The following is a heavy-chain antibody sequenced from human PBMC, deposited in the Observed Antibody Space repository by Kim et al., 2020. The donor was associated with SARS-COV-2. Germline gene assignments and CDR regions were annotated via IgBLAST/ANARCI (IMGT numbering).Heavy chain of an antibody. CDR1: GYTFTSYY. Sequence: ASVKVSCKASGYTFTSYYMHWVRQAPGQGLEWMGIINPSGGSTSYAQKFQGRVTMTRDTSTSTVYMELSSLRSEDTAVYYCARDQYYGSGSYINPGAEYFQHWGQGTLVTVSS. D-gene: IGHD3-10*01. V-gene: IGHV1-46*01. J-gene: IGHJ1*01. CDR2: INPSGGST. CDR3: ARDQYYGSGSYINPGAEYFQH.